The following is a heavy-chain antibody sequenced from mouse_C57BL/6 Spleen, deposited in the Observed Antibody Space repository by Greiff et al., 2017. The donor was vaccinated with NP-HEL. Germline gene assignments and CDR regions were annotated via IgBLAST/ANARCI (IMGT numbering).Heavy chain of an antibody. CDR1: GYTFTSYW. J-gene: IGHJ2*01. CDR2: IYPGSGST. V-gene: IGHV1-55*01. CDR3: ARAYYGSSYCDY. Sequence: QVQLQQPGAELVKPGASVKMSCKASGYTFTSYWITWVKQRPGQGLEWIGDIYPGSGSTNYNEKFKSKATLTVDTSSSTAYMQLSSLTSEDSAVYYCARAYYGSSYCDYWGQGTTRTVSS. D-gene: IGHD1-1*01.